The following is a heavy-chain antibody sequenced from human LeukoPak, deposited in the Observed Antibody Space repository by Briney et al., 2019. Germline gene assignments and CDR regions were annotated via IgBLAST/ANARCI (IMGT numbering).Heavy chain of an antibody. CDR3: ARDDYGDYDYYYGMDV. CDR2: ISAYNGNT. J-gene: IGHJ6*02. D-gene: IGHD4-17*01. CDR1: GYTFTSYG. V-gene: IGHV1-18*01. Sequence: GASVKVSCKASGYTFTSYGISWVRQAPGQGLEWMGWISAYNGNTNYAQKLQGRVTMTTDTSTSTAYMELRSLRSDDTAVYYCARDDYGDYDYYYGMDVWGQGTTVTVSS.